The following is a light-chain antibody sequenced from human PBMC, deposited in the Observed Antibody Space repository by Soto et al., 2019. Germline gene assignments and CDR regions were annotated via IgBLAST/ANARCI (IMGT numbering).Light chain of an antibody. CDR1: QSVSSNY. J-gene: IGKJ4*01. CDR3: QQYGSSSLT. Sequence: EIVLTQSPGTLSLSPGERATLSCRARQSVSSNYLAWYQQKPGQAPRLLIYGASSRATGIPDRFSGSGSGTDFILTISRLEPEDFAVYYCQQYGSSSLTFGGGTKVEIK. CDR2: GAS. V-gene: IGKV3-20*01.